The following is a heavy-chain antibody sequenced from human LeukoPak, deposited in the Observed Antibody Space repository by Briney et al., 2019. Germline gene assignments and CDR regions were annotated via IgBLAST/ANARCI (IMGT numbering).Heavy chain of an antibody. CDR1: GGSISSSSYY. D-gene: IGHD1-26*01. V-gene: IGHV4-39*01. Sequence: SETLSLTCTVSGGSISSSSYYWGWIRQPPGKGLEWIGSIYYSGSTYYNPSLKSRVTISVDTSKNQFSLKLSSVTAADTAVYYCARGGSYYLGFDHWGQGTLVTVSS. CDR3: ARGGSYYLGFDH. J-gene: IGHJ4*02. CDR2: IYYSGST.